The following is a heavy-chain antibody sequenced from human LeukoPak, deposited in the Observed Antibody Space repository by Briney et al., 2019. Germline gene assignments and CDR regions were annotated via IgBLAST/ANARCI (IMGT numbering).Heavy chain of an antibody. D-gene: IGHD3-22*01. CDR3: ATEYNYYDSSGYLDY. CDR2: ISGSGGST. Sequence: GGSLRLSCAASGFTFSSYAMSWVRQAPGKGLEWVSAISGSGGSTYYADSVKGRFTISRDTSKNTLYLQMNSLRAEDTAVYYCATEYNYYDSSGYLDYWGQGTLVTVSS. J-gene: IGHJ4*02. CDR1: GFTFSSYA. V-gene: IGHV3-23*01.